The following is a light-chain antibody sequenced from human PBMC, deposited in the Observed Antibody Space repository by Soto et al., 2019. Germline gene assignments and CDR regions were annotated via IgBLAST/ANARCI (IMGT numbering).Light chain of an antibody. V-gene: IGLV2-14*01. CDR3: SSYTSSSTRV. Sequence: QSALTQPASVSGSPGQSIAISCTGTSSDVGGYYSVSWYQQHPGKAPKLVIYDVSNWPSGVSNRFSGSKSGNTASLTISGLQAEDEADYYCSSYTSSSTRVFGGGTKLTVL. J-gene: IGLJ2*01. CDR2: DVS. CDR1: SSDVGGYYS.